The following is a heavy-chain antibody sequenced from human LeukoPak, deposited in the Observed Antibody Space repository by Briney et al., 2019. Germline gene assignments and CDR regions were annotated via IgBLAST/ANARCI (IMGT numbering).Heavy chain of an antibody. CDR2: INPSGGST. J-gene: IGHJ4*02. CDR1: GYTFTSYY. D-gene: IGHD2-15*01. CDR3: ARVVCSGGSCYMGDGVYFDY. V-gene: IGHV1-46*01. Sequence: EASVKVSCKASGYTFTSYYMHWVRQAPGQGLEWMGIINPSGGSTSYAQKFQGRVTMTRDTSTSTVYMELSSLRSEDTAVYYCARVVCSGGSCYMGDGVYFDYWGQGTLVTVSS.